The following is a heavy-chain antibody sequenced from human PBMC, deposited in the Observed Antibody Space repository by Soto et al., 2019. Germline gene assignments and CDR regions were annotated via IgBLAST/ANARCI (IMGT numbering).Heavy chain of an antibody. CDR1: GFTFSSYT. D-gene: IGHD2-2*01. CDR3: AKARCSSTTCYVPDY. Sequence: LRLSCAASGFTFSSYTMSWVRQAPGKGLEWVSVISGSGGSPYYADSVQGRFTISRDNPKNTLYLQMNSLRAEDTAIYYCAKARCSSTTCYVPDYWGQGTLVTVSS. V-gene: IGHV3-23*01. J-gene: IGHJ4*02. CDR2: ISGSGGSP.